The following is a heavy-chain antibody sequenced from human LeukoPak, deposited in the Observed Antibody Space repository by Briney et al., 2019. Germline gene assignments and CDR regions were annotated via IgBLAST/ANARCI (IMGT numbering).Heavy chain of an antibody. CDR1: GFTVSDNY. J-gene: IGHJ4*02. D-gene: IGHD6-6*01. V-gene: IGHV3-53*01. CDR3: ARDGSARSLGN. CDR2: IDNGGNT. Sequence: PWGSLRLSCAASGFTVSDNYMSWVRQAPGKGLEWVSVIDNGGNTYYADSVKGRFTISRDNSKNTLYLQMNSLRAEDTAVYYCARDGSARSLGNWGQGTRVSASS.